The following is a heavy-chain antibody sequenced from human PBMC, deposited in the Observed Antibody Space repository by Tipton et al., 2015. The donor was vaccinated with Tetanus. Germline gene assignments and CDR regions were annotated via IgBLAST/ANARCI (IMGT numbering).Heavy chain of an antibody. CDR2: IYPDDSDT. CDR3: ASWDSRYCSGNYYFKD. Sequence: QSGAEVKKPGESLKIYCKGSGHSFTKYWIAWVRQMPGKGLEWMGLIYPDDSDTRYSPSFQGQVTISADKSIRTACLQWSSLKASDTASYYCASWDSRYCSGNYYFKDWGQGTLVTVSS. J-gene: IGHJ4*02. V-gene: IGHV5-51*01. CDR1: GHSFTKYW. D-gene: IGHD3-10*02.